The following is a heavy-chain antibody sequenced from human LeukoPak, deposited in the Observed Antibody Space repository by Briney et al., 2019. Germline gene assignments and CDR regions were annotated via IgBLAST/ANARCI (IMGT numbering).Heavy chain of an antibody. CDR2: ISGSGGST. J-gene: IGHJ4*02. D-gene: IGHD2-8*01. Sequence: GGSLRLSCAASGFTVSSNYMSWVRQAPGKGLEWVSAISGSGGSTYYADSVKGRFTISRDNSKNTLYLQMNSLRAEDTAVYYCAKDALMVPYYFDYWGQGTLVTVSS. CDR3: AKDALMVPYYFDY. CDR1: GFTVSSNY. V-gene: IGHV3-23*01.